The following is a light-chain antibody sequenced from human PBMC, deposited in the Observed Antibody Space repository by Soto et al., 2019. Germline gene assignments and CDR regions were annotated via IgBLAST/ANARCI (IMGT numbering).Light chain of an antibody. CDR3: QQSYTTLFT. Sequence: DIQMTQSPPSLSASVGDRVTITCRTSQSIDNYLNWYQQKPVKAPKLLIYAASTLQSGVPSRFSASGSETDFTLTISSLQPEDFATYYCQQSYTTLFTFGPGTKVDLK. CDR2: AAS. CDR1: QSIDNY. V-gene: IGKV1-39*01. J-gene: IGKJ3*01.